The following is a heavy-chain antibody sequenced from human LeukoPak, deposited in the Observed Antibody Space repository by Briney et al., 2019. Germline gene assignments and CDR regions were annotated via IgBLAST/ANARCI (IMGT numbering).Heavy chain of an antibody. Sequence: ASVKVSCKASGYTFTDYYIHWVRQAPGQGLEWMGWINPNSGATNYAQKFQGRVTMTRDTSISTTYMELSRLTCDDTAVYYCSRGQGSDLIEYWGQGTLVTVYS. CDR3: SRGQGSDLIEY. J-gene: IGHJ4*02. V-gene: IGHV1-2*02. CDR2: INPNSGAT. CDR1: GYTFTDYY. D-gene: IGHD6-19*01.